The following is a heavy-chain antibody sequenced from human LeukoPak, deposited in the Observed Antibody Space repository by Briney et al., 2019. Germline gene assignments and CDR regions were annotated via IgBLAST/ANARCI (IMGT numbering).Heavy chain of an antibody. CDR3: AKDQALPNYFDY. V-gene: IGHV3-11*01. J-gene: IGHJ4*02. Sequence: GGSLRLSCAASGFTFSDYYMSWIRQAPGKGLEWVSYISSSGSTIYYADSVKGRFTISRDNSKNTLYLQMNSLRAEDTAVYYCAKDQALPNYFDYWGQGTLVTVSS. D-gene: IGHD3-3*02. CDR1: GFTFSDYY. CDR2: ISSSGSTI.